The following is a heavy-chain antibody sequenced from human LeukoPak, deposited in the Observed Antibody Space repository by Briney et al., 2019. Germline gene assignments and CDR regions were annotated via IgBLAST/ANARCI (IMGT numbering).Heavy chain of an antibody. CDR1: GFTFSSYW. D-gene: IGHD3-10*01. CDR2: IKQDGSEK. CDR3: ARQVLLWFGESTYYYYMDV. Sequence: GGSLRLSCAASGFTFSSYWMSWVRQAPGKGLEWVANIKQDGSEKYYVDSVKGRFTISRDNAKNSLYLQMNSLRAEDTAVYYCARQVLLWFGESTYYYYMDVWGKGTTVTISS. V-gene: IGHV3-7*01. J-gene: IGHJ6*03.